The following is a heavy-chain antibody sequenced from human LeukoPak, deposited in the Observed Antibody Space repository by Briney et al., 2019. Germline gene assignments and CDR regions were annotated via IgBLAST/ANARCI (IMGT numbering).Heavy chain of an antibody. D-gene: IGHD6-19*01. Sequence: ASVKVSCKASGYTFTGYYMHWVRQALGQGLEWMGWINPNSGGTNYAQKFQGWVTMTRDTSISTAYMELSRLRSDDTAVYYCARSRSVAGYYFDYWGQGTLVTVSS. J-gene: IGHJ4*02. V-gene: IGHV1-2*04. CDR2: INPNSGGT. CDR3: ARSRSVAGYYFDY. CDR1: GYTFTGYY.